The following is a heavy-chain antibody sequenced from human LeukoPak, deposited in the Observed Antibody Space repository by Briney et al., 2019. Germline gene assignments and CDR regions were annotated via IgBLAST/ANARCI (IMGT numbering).Heavy chain of an antibody. Sequence: SETLSLTCTVSGGSISSDSYYWSWIRQPPGKGLEWIGDMYYSGSTYYNPSLKSRVTISVDTSKNQFSLKLSSVTAADTAVYYCARALPYYYDSSGYYPFDYWGQGTLVTVSS. J-gene: IGHJ4*02. CDR3: ARALPYYYDSSGYYPFDY. CDR1: GGSISSDSYY. D-gene: IGHD3-22*01. V-gene: IGHV4-39*07. CDR2: MYYSGST.